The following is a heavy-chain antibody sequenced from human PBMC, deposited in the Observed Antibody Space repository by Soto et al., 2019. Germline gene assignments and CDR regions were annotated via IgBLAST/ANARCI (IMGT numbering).Heavy chain of an antibody. CDR1: GGSISSSSYY. Sequence: QLQLQESGPGLVKPSETLSLTCTVSGGSISSSSYYWGWIRQPPGKGLEWIGSIYYSGSTYYNPSLKSRVTISVDTSKNQFSLKLSSVTAADTAVYYCAGRNRQHYDILTGYYRFDDYWGQGTLVTVSS. CDR3: AGRNRQHYDILTGYYRFDDY. J-gene: IGHJ4*02. D-gene: IGHD3-9*01. V-gene: IGHV4-39*01. CDR2: IYYSGST.